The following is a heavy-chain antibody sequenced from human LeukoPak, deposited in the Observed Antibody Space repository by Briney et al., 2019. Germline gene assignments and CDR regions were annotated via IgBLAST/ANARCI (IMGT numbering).Heavy chain of an antibody. Sequence: GSLRLSCAASGFTFSSYWMSWVRQAPGKGLEWVANIKQDGSEKYYVDSVKGRFTVSRDNAKNSLYLQMNSLRAEDTAVYSCARHPKSGYSGYESDYWGQGTLVTVSS. CDR1: GFTFSSYW. CDR3: ARHPKSGYSGYESDY. CDR2: IKQDGSEK. J-gene: IGHJ4*02. D-gene: IGHD5-12*01. V-gene: IGHV3-7*01.